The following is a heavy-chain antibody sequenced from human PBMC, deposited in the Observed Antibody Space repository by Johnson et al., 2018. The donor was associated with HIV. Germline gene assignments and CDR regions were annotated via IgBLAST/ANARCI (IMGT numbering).Heavy chain of an antibody. V-gene: IGHV3-11*04. CDR3: ARPTGWLRAFDI. D-gene: IGHD2-15*01. J-gene: IGHJ3*02. CDR1: GFTFSAYY. CDR2: ISSSGSTI. Sequence: VQLVESGGGLVKPGGSLRLSCATSGFTFSAYYMSWIRQAPGKGLECVSYISSSGSTIFYADSVKGRFTISRDNAKNSLYLQMHSLRAEDTAVYYCARPTGWLRAFDIWGQGTMVTVSS.